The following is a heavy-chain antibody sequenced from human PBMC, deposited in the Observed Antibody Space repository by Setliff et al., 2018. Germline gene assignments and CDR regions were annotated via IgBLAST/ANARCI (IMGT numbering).Heavy chain of an antibody. CDR2: IHYSGSF. Sequence: PSETLSLTCTVSGGSISSYDWSWIRQPPGKGLEWIGYIHYSGSFNYNPSLESRVTISVDTSKNQFSLKLASVTAADTALYYCARGGGSYYEGYFDYWGQGTLVTVSS. CDR3: ARGGGSYYEGYFDY. V-gene: IGHV4-59*01. CDR1: GGSISSYD. J-gene: IGHJ4*02. D-gene: IGHD1-26*01.